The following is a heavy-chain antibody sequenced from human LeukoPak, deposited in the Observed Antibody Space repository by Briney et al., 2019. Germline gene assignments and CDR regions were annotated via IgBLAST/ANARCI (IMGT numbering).Heavy chain of an antibody. CDR2: ISAYNGNT. Sequence: ASVKVSCKASGYTFTGYYMHWVRQAPGQGLEWMGWISAYNGNTNYAQKLQGRVTMTTDTSTSTAYMELRSLRSDDTAVYYCGIAAAGTPIIYWGQGTLVTVSS. V-gene: IGHV1-18*04. CDR3: GIAAAGTPIIY. D-gene: IGHD6-13*01. J-gene: IGHJ4*02. CDR1: GYTFTGYY.